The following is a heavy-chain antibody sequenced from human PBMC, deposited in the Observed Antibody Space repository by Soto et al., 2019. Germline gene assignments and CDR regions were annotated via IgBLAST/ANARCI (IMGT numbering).Heavy chain of an antibody. V-gene: IGHV3-23*01. D-gene: IGHD5-18*01. CDR2: IRGSGGST. CDR1: GFTFSSYA. J-gene: IGHJ4*02. CDR3: AKGDCGIQLWCAFDY. Sequence: EVQLLESGGGLVQPGGSLRLSCAASGFTFSSYAMSWVRQAPGKGLEWVSAIRGSGGSTYYADSVKGRFTISRDNSKNTLYLQMNSLRAEETAVYYCAKGDCGIQLWCAFDYWGQGTLVTVSS.